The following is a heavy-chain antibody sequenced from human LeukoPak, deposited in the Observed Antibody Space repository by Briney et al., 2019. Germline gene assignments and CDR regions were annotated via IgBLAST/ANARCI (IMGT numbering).Heavy chain of an antibody. V-gene: IGHV1-69*13. CDR3: ASSYSGSYYGYYYYYMDV. D-gene: IGHD1-26*01. Sequence: ASVKVSCKASGGTFSSYAISWVRQAPGQGLEWMGGIIPIFGTANYAQKFQGRVTITADESTSTAYMELSSLRSEDTAVYYCASSYSGSYYGYYYYYMDVWGKGTTVTVSS. CDR1: GGTFSSYA. J-gene: IGHJ6*03. CDR2: IIPIFGTA.